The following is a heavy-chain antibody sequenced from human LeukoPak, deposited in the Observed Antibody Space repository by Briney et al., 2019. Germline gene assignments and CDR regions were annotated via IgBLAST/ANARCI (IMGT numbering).Heavy chain of an antibody. CDR3: ARWGGTYEYYFDY. V-gene: IGHV3-33*01. CDR2: IWYDGSNK. Sequence: GRSLRLSCAASGFTFGNYGMHWVRQAPGKGLEWVAVIWYDGSNKYYADSVKGRFTISRDNSLYLQMNSLRAEDTAVYYCARWGGTYEYYFDYWGQGTLVTVSS. CDR1: GFTFGNYG. D-gene: IGHD1-26*01. J-gene: IGHJ4*02.